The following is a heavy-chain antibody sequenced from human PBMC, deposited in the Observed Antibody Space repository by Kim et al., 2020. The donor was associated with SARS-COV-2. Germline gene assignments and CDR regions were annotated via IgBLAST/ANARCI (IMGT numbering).Heavy chain of an antibody. V-gene: IGHV3-15*01. Sequence: GTTDYAAPVQGRFTIASDDSENPLYLQMNSRKTEDTAVYFCTTFSGYFDYWGHGTLVTVSS. CDR2: GTT. J-gene: IGHJ4*01. CDR3: TTFSGYFDY.